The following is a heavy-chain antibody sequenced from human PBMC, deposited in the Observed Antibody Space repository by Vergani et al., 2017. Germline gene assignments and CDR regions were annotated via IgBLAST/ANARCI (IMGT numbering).Heavy chain of an antibody. D-gene: IGHD3-3*01. CDR3: AKRFLEWPQYYFDY. CDR2: ISSSSNTI. Sequence: EVQLVESGGGLVHPGGSLRLSCAASGFTFSRYSINWVRQAPGKGLEWVSYISSSSNTIYYADSVKGRFTISRDNAKNSLYLQMNSLRAEDTAVYYCAKRFLEWPQYYFDYWGQGTLVTVSS. V-gene: IGHV3-48*01. J-gene: IGHJ4*02. CDR1: GFTFSRYS.